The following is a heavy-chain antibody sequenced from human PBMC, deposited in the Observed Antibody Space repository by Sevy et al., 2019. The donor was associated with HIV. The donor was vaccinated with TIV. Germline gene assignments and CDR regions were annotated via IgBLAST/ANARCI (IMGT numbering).Heavy chain of an antibody. J-gene: IGHJ6*02. CDR2: IWYDGTIK. V-gene: IGHV3-30*04. CDR3: ARDEGILPPGYYYYGMDV. CDR1: GFTFSSYV. Sequence: GGSLRLSCAASGFTFSSYVMHWVRQAPGKGLEWVALIWYDGTIKYYADSVKGRFTISRDNSKNTLYLQMNSLRVEDTAVYFCARDEGILPPGYYYYGMDVWGQGTTVTVSS.